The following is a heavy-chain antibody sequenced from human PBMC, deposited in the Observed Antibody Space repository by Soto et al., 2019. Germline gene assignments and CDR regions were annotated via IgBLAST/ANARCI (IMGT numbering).Heavy chain of an antibody. Sequence: PVGAVRVFCASSVFTFSHYWISCVRQSPGKWLEWVANINQDGSEKYYVDSVKGRFTISRDNAKNSLYLQMNSLRAEDTAVYYYARSGYVYGYEYWGHVTLV. D-gene: IGHD5-18*01. CDR3: ARSGYVYGYEY. CDR2: INQDGSEK. J-gene: IGHJ4*01. V-gene: IGHV3-7*01. CDR1: VFTFSHYW.